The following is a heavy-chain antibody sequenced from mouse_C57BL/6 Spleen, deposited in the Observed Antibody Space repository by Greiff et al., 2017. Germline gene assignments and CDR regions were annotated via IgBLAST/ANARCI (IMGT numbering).Heavy chain of an antibody. CDR3: ARHHSG. CDR2: ISNGGGRT. J-gene: IGHJ3*01. V-gene: IGHV5-12*01. CDR1: GFTFSDYY. Sequence: EVMLVESGGGLVQPGGSLKFSCAASGFTFSDYYMYWVRQTPEKRLEWVAYISNGGGRTYYPDTVKGRFTISRDNAKNTLYLQMGRLKSEDTAMYYCARHHSGWGQGTLVTVSA. D-gene: IGHD3-2*02.